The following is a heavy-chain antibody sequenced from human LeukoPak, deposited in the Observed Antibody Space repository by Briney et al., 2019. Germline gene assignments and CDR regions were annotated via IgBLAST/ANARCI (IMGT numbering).Heavy chain of an antibody. CDR1: GFTFSSYA. CDR3: ARDWGEDDAFDI. J-gene: IGHJ3*02. Sequence: GGSLRLSCAASGFTFSSYAMHWVRQAPGKGLEWVAVIWYDGSNKYYADSVKGRFTISRDNSKNTLYLQMNSLRAEDTAVYYCARDWGEDDAFDIWGQGTMVTVSS. CDR2: IWYDGSNK. D-gene: IGHD7-27*01. V-gene: IGHV3-33*08.